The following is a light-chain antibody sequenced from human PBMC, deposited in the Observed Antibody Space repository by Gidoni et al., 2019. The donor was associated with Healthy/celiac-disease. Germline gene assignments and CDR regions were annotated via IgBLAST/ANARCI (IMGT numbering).Light chain of an antibody. CDR1: PSVLYSSNNKNY. V-gene: IGKV4-1*01. Sequence: DLVMTQSPASLAVSLGERATINCKSSPSVLYSSNNKNYLAWYQQKPGQPPKLLIYWASTRESGVPDRFSGSGSGTDFTLTISSLQAEDVAVYYCQQYYSTPLTFGGGTKVEIK. CDR3: QQYYSTPLT. J-gene: IGKJ4*01. CDR2: WAS.